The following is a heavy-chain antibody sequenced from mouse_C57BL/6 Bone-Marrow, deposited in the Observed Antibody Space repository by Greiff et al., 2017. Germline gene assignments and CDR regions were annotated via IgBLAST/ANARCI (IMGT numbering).Heavy chain of an antibody. CDR2: INPSNGGT. V-gene: IGHV1-53*01. Sequence: QVQLQQPGTELVKPGASVKLSCKASGYTFNGYWMHWVKQRPGQGLEWIGNINPSNGGTNYNEKFKSKATLTVDKSSSTAYMQLSSLTSEDSAVYYCAKGPHPYPMDYWGQGTSVTVSS. J-gene: IGHJ4*01. CDR3: AKGPHPYPMDY. CDR1: GYTFNGYW. D-gene: IGHD3-3*01.